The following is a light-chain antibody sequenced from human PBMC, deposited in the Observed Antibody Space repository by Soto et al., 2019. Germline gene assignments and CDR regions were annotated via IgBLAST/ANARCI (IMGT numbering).Light chain of an antibody. CDR1: SSDVGGYNY. CDR3: SLYTSSSTWV. CDR2: EVS. J-gene: IGLJ3*02. V-gene: IGLV2-14*01. Sequence: QSALTQPASVSGSPGQSITISCTGTSSDVGGYNYVSWYQLHPGKAPKLIIYEVSNRPSGVPDRFSGSKSGNTASLTISGLQAEDEADYYCSLYTSSSTWVFGGGTKVTVL.